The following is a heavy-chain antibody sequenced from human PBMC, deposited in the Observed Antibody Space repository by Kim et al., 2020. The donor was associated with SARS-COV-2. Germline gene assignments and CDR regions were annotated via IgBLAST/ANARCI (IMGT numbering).Heavy chain of an antibody. Sequence: AAPVKGRFTISRDNSKTTLYLQMNSLRAEDTAVYYCARPGSGSYYGWFDPWGQGTLVTVSS. CDR3: ARPGSGSYYGWFDP. J-gene: IGHJ5*02. V-gene: IGHV3-30*01. D-gene: IGHD1-26*01.